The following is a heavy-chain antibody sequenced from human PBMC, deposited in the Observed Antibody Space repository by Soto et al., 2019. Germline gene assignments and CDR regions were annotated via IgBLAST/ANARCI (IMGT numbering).Heavy chain of an antibody. CDR2: ISDHKGKT. CDR3: ARLLGAPNWFDP. Sequence: QVQLVQSGAEVKKPGASVKVSCKASSYTFISYGISWVRQAPGQGLEWMGWISDHKGKTNSAQKVQGRVTMTTDTSTSTAYMELRSLRSDDTAVYYCARLLGAPNWFDPWGQGTLVTVSS. CDR1: SYTFISYG. V-gene: IGHV1-18*01. J-gene: IGHJ5*02. D-gene: IGHD3-10*01.